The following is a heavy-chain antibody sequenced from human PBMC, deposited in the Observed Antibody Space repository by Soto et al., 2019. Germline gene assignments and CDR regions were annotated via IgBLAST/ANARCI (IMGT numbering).Heavy chain of an antibody. Sequence: GASVKVSCKASGYTFTSYYMHWVRQAPGQGLEWMGIINPSGGSTSYAQKFQGRVTMTRDTSTSTVYMELSSLRSEDTAVYYCARDSTVTPENDAFDIWGQGTMVTVSS. CDR1: GYTFTSYY. CDR2: INPSGGST. V-gene: IGHV1-46*03. D-gene: IGHD4-17*01. CDR3: ARDSTVTPENDAFDI. J-gene: IGHJ3*02.